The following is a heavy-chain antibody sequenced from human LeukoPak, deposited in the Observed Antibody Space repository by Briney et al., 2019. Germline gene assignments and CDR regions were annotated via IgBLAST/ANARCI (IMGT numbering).Heavy chain of an antibody. Sequence: KPSETLSLTCTVSGGSISSYYWCWIRQPPGKGLEWIGYIYYSGRTNYNPSLKSRVTISVDTSKNQFSLKLSSVTAADTAVYYCARGQPIAAAGIPFDYWGQGTLVTVSS. CDR2: IYYSGRT. D-gene: IGHD6-13*01. CDR1: GGSISSYY. CDR3: ARGQPIAAAGIPFDY. V-gene: IGHV4-59*01. J-gene: IGHJ4*02.